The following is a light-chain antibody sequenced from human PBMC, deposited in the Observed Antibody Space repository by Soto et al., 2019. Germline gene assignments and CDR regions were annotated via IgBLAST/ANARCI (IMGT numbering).Light chain of an antibody. J-gene: IGLJ3*02. CDR3: SSYTSSSTLV. CDR2: EVT. Sequence: QSVLTQPVSVSGSPGQSITISCTGTSSDVGGYKYVSWYQQHPGKAPKLMIYEVTNRPSGVSNRFSGSKSGNTASLTISRLQAEDEADYYCSSYTSSSTLVFGGGTQLTVL. V-gene: IGLV2-14*01. CDR1: SSDVGGYKY.